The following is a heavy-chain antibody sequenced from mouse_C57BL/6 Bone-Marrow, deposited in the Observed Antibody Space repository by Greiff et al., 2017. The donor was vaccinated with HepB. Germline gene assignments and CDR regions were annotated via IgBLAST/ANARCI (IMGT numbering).Heavy chain of an antibody. J-gene: IGHJ2*01. CDR2: IYPRSGNT. D-gene: IGHD1-1*01. CDR3: AREPTTVVVPYFDY. CDR1: GYTFTSYG. Sequence: QVQLQQSGAELARPGASVKLSCKASGYTFTSYGISWVKQRTGQGLEWIGEIYPRSGNTYYNEKFKGKATLTADKSSSTAYMELRSLTSEDSAVYFCAREPTTVVVPYFDYWGQGTTLTVSS. V-gene: IGHV1-81*01.